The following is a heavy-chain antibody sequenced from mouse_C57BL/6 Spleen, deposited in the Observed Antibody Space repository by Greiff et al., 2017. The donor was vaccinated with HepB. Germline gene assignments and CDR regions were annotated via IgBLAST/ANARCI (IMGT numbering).Heavy chain of an antibody. Sequence: VQLQQSGAELVRPGPSVKMSCKASGYTFTNYWIGWAKQRPGHGLEWIGDIYPGGGYTNYNEKFKGKATLTADKSSSTAYMQFSSLTSEDSAIYYCARGAGTSYWYFDVWGTGTTVTVSS. CDR2: IYPGGGYT. CDR3: ARGAGTSYWYFDV. J-gene: IGHJ1*03. CDR1: GYTFTNYW. D-gene: IGHD4-1*01. V-gene: IGHV1-63*01.